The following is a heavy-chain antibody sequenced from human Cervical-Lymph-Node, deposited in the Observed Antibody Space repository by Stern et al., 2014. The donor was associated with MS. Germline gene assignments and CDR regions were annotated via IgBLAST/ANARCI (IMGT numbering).Heavy chain of an antibody. D-gene: IGHD6-6*01. V-gene: IGHV7-4-1*02. CDR2: INTNTGNT. J-gene: IGHJ4*02. CDR3: ARGHRDYSSSPYFDY. CDR1: GYTFTTYN. Sequence: VPLVQAGADLKKPGASVKVSCKASGYTFTTYNMYWLLQAPGQGLELMGWINTNTGNTTYAQGLTGRFVIYLDTSASTAEMLVSSLKTEDAAVYYCARGHRDYSSSPYFDYWGQGTLVTVSS.